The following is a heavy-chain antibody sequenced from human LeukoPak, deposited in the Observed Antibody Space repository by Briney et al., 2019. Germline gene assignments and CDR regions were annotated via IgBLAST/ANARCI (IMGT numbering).Heavy chain of an antibody. CDR3: ARSSSGTFDY. D-gene: IGHD6-19*01. V-gene: IGHV3-23*01. CDR1: GFAFSSYA. Sequence: GGSLKLSCAASGFAFSSYAMSCVRQAPGKGLEWVSIISASGDSTNYADSVKGRFSISRDNSKNTLYLKLNSLRAEDTAIYYCARSSSGTFDYWGQGTLVTVSS. CDR2: ISASGDST. J-gene: IGHJ4*02.